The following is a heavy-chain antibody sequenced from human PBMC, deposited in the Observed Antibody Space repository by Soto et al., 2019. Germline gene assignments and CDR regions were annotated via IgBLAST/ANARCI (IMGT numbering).Heavy chain of an antibody. J-gene: IGHJ6*03. Sequence: GGSLRLSCAASGFTFISYWMSWVLQAPWKGLEWVANIKQDGSEKYYVDSVKGRFTISRDNAKNSLYLQMNSLRAEDTAVYYCARVGYYDFWSGYYSLYYYYMDVWGKGTTVTVSS. CDR2: IKQDGSEK. D-gene: IGHD3-3*01. CDR3: ARVGYYDFWSGYYSLYYYYMDV. CDR1: GFTFISYW. V-gene: IGHV3-7*01.